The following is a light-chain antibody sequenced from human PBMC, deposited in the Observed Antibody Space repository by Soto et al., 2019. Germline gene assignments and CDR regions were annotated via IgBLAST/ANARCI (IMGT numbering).Light chain of an antibody. V-gene: IGKV3-15*01. J-gene: IGKJ4*01. Sequence: EIVMTQSPATLSVSPGERATLSCRASQSVSSNLAWYQQKPXXAPRLLIYGASTRATGIPARFSXXXXXXXXXXTISSLQSEDFAVYYCQQYNNWPPLTFGGGTKVEIK. CDR2: GAS. CDR1: QSVSSN. CDR3: QQYNNWPPLT.